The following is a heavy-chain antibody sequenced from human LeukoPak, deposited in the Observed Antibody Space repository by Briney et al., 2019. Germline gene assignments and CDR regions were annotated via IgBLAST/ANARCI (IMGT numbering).Heavy chain of an antibody. Sequence: GGSLRLSCVASGFTVTNYAMSWVRQAPGKGLEWVSAITGSDGSSYYADSVKGRFTISRDNSKNTLYLQMNSLRAEDTAVYYCATRGYSYGYPVEYWGQGTLVTVSS. CDR2: ITGSDGSS. CDR1: GFTVTNYA. J-gene: IGHJ4*02. CDR3: ATRGYSYGYPVEY. D-gene: IGHD5-18*01. V-gene: IGHV3-23*01.